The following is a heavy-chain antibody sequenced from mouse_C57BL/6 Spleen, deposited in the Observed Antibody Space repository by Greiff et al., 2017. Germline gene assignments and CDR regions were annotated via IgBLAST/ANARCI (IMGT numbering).Heavy chain of an antibody. CDR2: IYPGSGST. Sequence: QVQLQQSGAELVKPGASVKMSCKASGYTFTSYWITWVKQRPGQGLEWIGDIYPGSGSTNYNEKFKSKATLTVDTSSSTAYMQLSSLTSENSAVYYCARGGSTRRFYYFDYWGQGTTLTVSS. J-gene: IGHJ2*01. V-gene: IGHV1-55*01. D-gene: IGHD2-14*01. CDR1: GYTFTSYW. CDR3: ARGGSTRRFYYFDY.